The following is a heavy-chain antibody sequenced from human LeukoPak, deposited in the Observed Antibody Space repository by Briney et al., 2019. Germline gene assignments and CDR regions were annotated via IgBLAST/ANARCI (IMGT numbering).Heavy chain of an antibody. CDR1: GGSFSGYY. Sequence: SETVSLPCTVYGGSFSGYYGSWIRQPPGKGLEWIGEINHSGSTNYNPSLKSRVTISVDTSKNQFSLKMSSVTAADTAVYYCARENLGSIGYYFGFDYWGQG. D-gene: IGHD3-22*01. J-gene: IGHJ4*02. V-gene: IGHV4-34*01. CDR2: INHSGST. CDR3: ARENLGSIGYYFGFDY.